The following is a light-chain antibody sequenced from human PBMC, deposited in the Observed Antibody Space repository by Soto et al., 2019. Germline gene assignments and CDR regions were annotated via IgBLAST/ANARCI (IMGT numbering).Light chain of an antibody. J-gene: IGKJ4*01. CDR3: QQTFSPDVT. V-gene: IGKV1-39*01. Sequence: IQLTHSAASLSAGVDARVTITCRESQAILTYLNWLQQKAGKAPEVLIYDASGLRSGVPSRFTGSGSATDFTLTITSLQREDAGTYFCQQTFSPDVTFGGGSKVDI. CDR1: QAILTY. CDR2: DAS.